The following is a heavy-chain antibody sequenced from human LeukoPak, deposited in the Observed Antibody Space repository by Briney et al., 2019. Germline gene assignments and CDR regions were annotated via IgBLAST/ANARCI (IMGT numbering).Heavy chain of an antibody. D-gene: IGHD3-10*01. V-gene: IGHV1-8*01. CDR2: MNPNSGNT. CDR1: GYTFTSYD. CDR3: ARGKALYGSGSYYIYYYYGMDV. Sequence: ASVKVSCKASGYTFTSYDINWVRQATGQGLEWMGWMNPNSGNTGYAQKFQGRVTMTRNTSISTAYMELSSLRSEDTAVYYCARGKALYGSGSYYIYYYYGMDVWGQGTTVTVSS. J-gene: IGHJ6*02.